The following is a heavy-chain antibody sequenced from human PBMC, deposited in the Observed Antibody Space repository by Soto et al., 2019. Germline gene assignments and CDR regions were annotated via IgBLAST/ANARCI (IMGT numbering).Heavy chain of an antibody. Sequence: GSLRLSCAASGFTFSSYAMSWVRQAPGKGLEWVSVITGSGDTIYYADSVKGRFTISRDNSKNTLYLQMNSLRPEDAAVYYCAKLLLWSRDFFDYWGQGALVTVSS. CDR3: AKLLLWSRDFFDY. D-gene: IGHD3-10*01. CDR2: ITGSGDTI. CDR1: GFTFSSYA. V-gene: IGHV3-23*01. J-gene: IGHJ4*02.